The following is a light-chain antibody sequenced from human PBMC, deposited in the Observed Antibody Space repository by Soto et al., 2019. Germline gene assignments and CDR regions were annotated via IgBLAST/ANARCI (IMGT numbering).Light chain of an antibody. Sequence: EVLMTQSPDILSVSPGETAILSSRASQSVASALAWYHQRPGQPPRVIMYGASVRSTGLPDRFSGSGSGTEFTLTITSLQSEDFAVYFCQNYKYWPYTFGQGTKLEIK. CDR1: QSVASA. V-gene: IGKV3-15*01. CDR2: GAS. CDR3: QNYKYWPYT. J-gene: IGKJ2*01.